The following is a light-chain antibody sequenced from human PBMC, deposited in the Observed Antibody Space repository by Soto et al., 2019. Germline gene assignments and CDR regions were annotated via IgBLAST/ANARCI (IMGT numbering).Light chain of an antibody. Sequence: DITISESPSTLSASVGDKVQLTCRASQSISSWLAWYQQKPGKAPKLLIYHASSLESGVPSRFSGSGSGTEFTLTISSLQHDDFATYYCQHYSGYSRTFGQGTKV. CDR3: QHYSGYSRT. CDR1: QSISSW. CDR2: HAS. J-gene: IGKJ1*01. V-gene: IGKV1-5*01.